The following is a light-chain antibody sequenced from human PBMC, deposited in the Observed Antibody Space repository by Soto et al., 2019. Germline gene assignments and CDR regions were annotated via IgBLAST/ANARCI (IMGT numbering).Light chain of an antibody. J-gene: IGKJ1*01. CDR1: QSISSW. CDR3: NKYNSYTAT. Sequence: DIQMTQSPSTLSASVGDRVTITCRASQSISSWLAWYQQKPGKAPKLLFYKASSLESGVPSRFSSSLSRTESNNTIRSRKADEFSTYHRNKYNSYTATFG. V-gene: IGKV1-5*03. CDR2: KAS.